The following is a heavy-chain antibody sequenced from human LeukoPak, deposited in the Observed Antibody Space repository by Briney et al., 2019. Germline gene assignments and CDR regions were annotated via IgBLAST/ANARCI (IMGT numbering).Heavy chain of an antibody. Sequence: AETLSLTCTVSGGSISSYYWSWIRQPPGKGLEWIGYIYYSGSTNYNPSLKSRVTISVDTSKNQFSLKLSSVTAADTAVYYCAREKSGSFSVNWFDPWGQGTLVTVSS. J-gene: IGHJ5*02. V-gene: IGHV4-59*01. CDR3: AREKSGSFSVNWFDP. CDR2: IYYSGST. D-gene: IGHD1-26*01. CDR1: GGSISSYY.